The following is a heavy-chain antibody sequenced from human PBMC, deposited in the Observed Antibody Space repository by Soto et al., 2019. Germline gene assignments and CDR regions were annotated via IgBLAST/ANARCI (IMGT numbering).Heavy chain of an antibody. Sequence: EVQLVESGGGLVQPGRSLRLSCAASGFTFDDYAMHWVRQVPGKGLEWVSGINWNSGSIGYADSVKGRFAISRDNAKNSLHLQMNSLRAEDTAFYYCVKDESINWYSGHFRHWGPGTLVTVS. D-gene: IGHD6-13*01. CDR3: VKDESINWYSGHFRH. CDR1: GFTFDDYA. J-gene: IGHJ1*01. V-gene: IGHV3-9*01. CDR2: INWNSGSI.